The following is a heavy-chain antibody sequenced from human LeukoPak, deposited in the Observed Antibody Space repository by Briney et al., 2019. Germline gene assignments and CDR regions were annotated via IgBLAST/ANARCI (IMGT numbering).Heavy chain of an antibody. CDR1: GDSISSSSYY. CDR3: ARHVSSMVRGVIYFDY. Sequence: SETLSLTCNVSGDSISSSSYYWSWIRVPPGKGLEWIGSIYYAGSTYYNPSLKSRVTLSVDTSTNHFSLNIKSVTAADTAMYYCARHVSSMVRGVIYFDYWGQGTLVTVSS. D-gene: IGHD3-10*01. CDR2: IYYAGST. V-gene: IGHV4-39*01. J-gene: IGHJ4*02.